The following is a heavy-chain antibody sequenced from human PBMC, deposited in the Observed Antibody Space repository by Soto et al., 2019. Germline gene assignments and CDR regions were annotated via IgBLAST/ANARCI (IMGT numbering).Heavy chain of an antibody. J-gene: IGHJ5*02. CDR2: IYPGDSDT. V-gene: IGHV5-51*01. CDR1: GYSFTNYW. CDR3: ARCASSGSLDWFDP. D-gene: IGHD1-26*01. Sequence: PVESLKISCNGSGYSFTNYWIGWVRQMPGKGLEWMGIIYPGDSDTRYSPSFQGQVTISADKSITTAYLQWSSLKASDTAIYYCARCASSGSLDWFDPWGQGTLVTVSS.